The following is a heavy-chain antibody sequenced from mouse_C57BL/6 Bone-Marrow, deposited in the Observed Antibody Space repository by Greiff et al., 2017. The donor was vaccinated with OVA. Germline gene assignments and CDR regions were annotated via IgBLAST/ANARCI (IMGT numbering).Heavy chain of an antibody. J-gene: IGHJ2*01. CDR3: ASSQYDYFYY. V-gene: IGHV5-17*01. CDR1: GFTFSDYG. Sequence: EVQLQEPGGGLVKPGGSLKLSCAASGFTFSDYGMHWVRQAPEKGLEWVAYISSGSSTIYYADTVKGRFTISRDNAKNTLFLQMTSLRSEDTAMYYCASSQYDYFYYGGQGTTLTVSS. D-gene: IGHD5-1-1*01. CDR2: ISSGSSTI.